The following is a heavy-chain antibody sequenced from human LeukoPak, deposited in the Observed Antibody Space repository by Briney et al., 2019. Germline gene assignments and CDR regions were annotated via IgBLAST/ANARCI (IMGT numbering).Heavy chain of an antibody. CDR1: GDSVSGTNW. Sequence: SGTLSLTCTVSGDSVSGTNWWSWVRQPPGKGLEWIGGIYHTGSTNYNPSLKSRLTMSVDMSKNQFSLKLSSVTAADTAVYYCVRGGNYLFDYWGQGTLVTVSS. V-gene: IGHV4-4*02. CDR3: VRGGNYLFDY. D-gene: IGHD1-7*01. CDR2: IYHTGST. J-gene: IGHJ4*02.